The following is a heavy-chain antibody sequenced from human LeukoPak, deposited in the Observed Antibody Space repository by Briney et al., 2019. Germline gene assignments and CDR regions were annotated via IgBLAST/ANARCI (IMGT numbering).Heavy chain of an antibody. CDR1: GLSFSNAW. CDR2: IRSNTDGGTT. Sequence: GGSLRLSCVASGLSFSNAWMSWVRQTPEKGLEWVGRIRSNTDGGTTDYGTPVKGRFTISRDDPKNTMYLQMNSLKMEDTAVYYSTTDGKYSSSGTLWFDPWGQGTLVTVSS. V-gene: IGHV3-15*01. D-gene: IGHD6-13*01. J-gene: IGHJ5*02. CDR3: TTDGKYSSSGTLWFDP.